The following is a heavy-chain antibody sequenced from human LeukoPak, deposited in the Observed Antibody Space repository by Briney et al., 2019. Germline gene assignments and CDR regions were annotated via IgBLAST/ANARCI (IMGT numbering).Heavy chain of an antibody. V-gene: IGHV1-46*01. CDR2: INPSGGST. CDR3: ARGRGDFWSGYYYYYYGMDV. Sequence: GASVKVSFKASGYTFTIYYMHWVRQAPGQGLEWMGIINPSGGSTSYAQKFQGRVTMTRNTSISTAYMELSSLRSEDTAVYYCARGRGDFWSGYYYYYYGMDVWGQGTTVTVSS. CDR1: GYTFTIYY. D-gene: IGHD3-3*01. J-gene: IGHJ6*02.